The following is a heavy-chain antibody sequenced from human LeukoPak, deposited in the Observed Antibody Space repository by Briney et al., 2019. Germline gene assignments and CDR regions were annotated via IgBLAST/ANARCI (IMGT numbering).Heavy chain of an antibody. CDR3: ARLGWQWLVYAFDI. J-gene: IGHJ3*02. D-gene: IGHD6-19*01. CDR1: GGSISSCSYY. V-gene: IGHV4-39*01. Sequence: SETLSLTCTVSGGSISSCSYYWVWIRQPPGKGLEWIGSMYYGGSTYYNPSLESRVTISIDTSKNQFSLKLSSVTAADTAVYYCARLGWQWLVYAFDIWGQGTMVTVSS. CDR2: MYYGGST.